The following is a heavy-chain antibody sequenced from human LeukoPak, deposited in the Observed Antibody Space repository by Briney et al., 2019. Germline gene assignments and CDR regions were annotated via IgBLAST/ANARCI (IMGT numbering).Heavy chain of an antibody. CDR1: GYSFTSFG. V-gene: IGHV7-4-1*02. J-gene: IGHJ4*02. CDR2: INTNTGNP. CDR3: ARYCGGGSCQFDY. Sequence: ASVKVSCKASGYSFTSFGMSWVRQAPGQGLEWLGWINTNTGNPTYAQGFTGRFVFSLDTSASTAYLQISSLKAEDTAVYYCARYCGGGSCQFDYWGQGTLVTVSS. D-gene: IGHD2-15*01.